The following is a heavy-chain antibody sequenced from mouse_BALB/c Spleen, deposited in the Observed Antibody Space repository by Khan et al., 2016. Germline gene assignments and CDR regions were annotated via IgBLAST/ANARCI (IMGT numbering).Heavy chain of an antibody. CDR3: ARGGYGNYGGFAY. CDR1: GYTFTNYG. D-gene: IGHD2-1*01. J-gene: IGHJ3*01. CDR2: INTYTGEP. Sequence: QIQLVQSGPELKKPGETVKISCKASGYTFTNYGMNWVKQAPGKGLKWMGWINTYTGEPTYADDFKGRFAFSLETSASTAYLQINNLKNEDTATYFSARGGYGNYGGFAYWGQGTLVTVSA. V-gene: IGHV9-3-1*01.